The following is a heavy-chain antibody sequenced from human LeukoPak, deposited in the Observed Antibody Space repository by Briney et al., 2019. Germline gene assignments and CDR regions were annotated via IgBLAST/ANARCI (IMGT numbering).Heavy chain of an antibody. CDR1: GYTFTSYG. CDR2: INPNSGGT. J-gene: IGHJ6*02. V-gene: IGHV1-2*06. CDR3: AREHTYYYYYYGMDV. Sequence: ASVKVSCKASGYTFTSYGISWVRQAPGQGLEWMGRINPNSGGTNYAQKFQGRVTMTRDTSISTAYMELSRLRSDDTAVYYCAREHTYYYYYYGMDVWGQGTTVTVSS. D-gene: IGHD2/OR15-2a*01.